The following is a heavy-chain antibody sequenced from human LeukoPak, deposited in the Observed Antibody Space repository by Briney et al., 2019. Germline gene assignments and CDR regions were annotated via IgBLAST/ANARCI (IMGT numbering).Heavy chain of an antibody. Sequence: AASVEVSCKASGYTFTGYYIHWVRQAPGQGLEWMGWINPNSGDTNSAQKFQGRVTMTRDTSISTSYTELNRLTSDDTAVYYCARTYGYSSSWFAEYFQHWGQGTLVTVSS. CDR1: GYTFTGYY. V-gene: IGHV1-2*02. CDR2: INPNSGDT. CDR3: ARTYGYSSSWFAEYFQH. J-gene: IGHJ1*01. D-gene: IGHD6-13*01.